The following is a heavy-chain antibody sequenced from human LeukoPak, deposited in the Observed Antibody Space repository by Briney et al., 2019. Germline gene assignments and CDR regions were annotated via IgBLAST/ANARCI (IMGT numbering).Heavy chain of an antibody. Sequence: GGSLRLSCAASGFTFSSYAMSWVRQAPGKGLEWVSGINWNGGSTGYADSVKGRFTISRDNAKNSLYLQMNSLRAEDTALYHCARQHRGFDPWGQGTLVTVSS. J-gene: IGHJ5*02. V-gene: IGHV3-20*01. CDR3: ARQHRGFDP. CDR1: GFTFSSYA. CDR2: INWNGGST.